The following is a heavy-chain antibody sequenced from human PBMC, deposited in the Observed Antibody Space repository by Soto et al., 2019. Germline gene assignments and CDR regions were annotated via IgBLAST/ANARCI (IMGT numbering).Heavy chain of an antibody. CDR3: ARNPPIAASGPIDY. D-gene: IGHD6-13*01. CDR2: ISSSFSYI. CDR1: GFTFSNYT. J-gene: IGHJ4*02. V-gene: IGHV3-21*01. Sequence: EVQLVESGGDLVKPGGSLRLSCAASGFTFSNYTMNWVRQAPGKGLEWVSSISSSFSYIYYADSVKGRFTISRDNAKKSLYLQMNNLRAEDTAVYYCARNPPIAASGPIDYWGQGTLVTVSS.